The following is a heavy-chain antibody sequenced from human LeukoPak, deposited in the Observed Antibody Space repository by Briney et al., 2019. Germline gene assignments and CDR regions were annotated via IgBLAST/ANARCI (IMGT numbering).Heavy chain of an antibody. CDR3: ARAQAGDYGDPEYYYYGMDV. D-gene: IGHD4-17*01. Sequence: SETLSLTCTVSGGSISSGGYYWSWIRQHPGKGLEWIGYIYYSGSTYYNPSLKSRVTISVDTSKNQFSLKLSPVTAADTAVYYCARAQAGDYGDPEYYYYGMDVWGQGTTVTVSS. CDR2: IYYSGST. CDR1: GGSISSGGYY. V-gene: IGHV4-31*03. J-gene: IGHJ6*02.